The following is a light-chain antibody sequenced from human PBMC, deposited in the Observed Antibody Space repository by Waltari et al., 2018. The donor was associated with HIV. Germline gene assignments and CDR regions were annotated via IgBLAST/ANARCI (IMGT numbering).Light chain of an antibody. V-gene: IGLV2-8*01. CDR1: NSDISYYNY. J-gene: IGLJ2*01. CDR2: EVT. Sequence: QSALTQSPSASGSPGQSVNISFSGANSDISYYNYVSWYQQHSDRPPKLIIFEVTKRPSGVPDRFSGSKSGNTASLFVSGLQPEDEATYFCSSFAGTHKLFGGGTKLTVL. CDR3: SSFAGTHKL.